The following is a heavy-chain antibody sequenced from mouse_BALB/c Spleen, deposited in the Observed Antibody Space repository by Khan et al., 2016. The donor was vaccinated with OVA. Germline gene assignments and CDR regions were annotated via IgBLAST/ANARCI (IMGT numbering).Heavy chain of an antibody. J-gene: IGHJ3*01. V-gene: IGHV5-6*01. D-gene: IGHD1-1*01. CDR1: GFTFSTYG. Sequence: EVELVESGGDVVKPGGSLKLSCAASGFTFSTYGMSWVRQTPDKRLEWVATVSTAGHYTYYPDTLKGRFTIPRDNAKNTLYLQRSSLKSEDTAMFYCARLAYYYDSEGFAYWGQGTLVTVSA. CDR2: VSTAGHYT. CDR3: ARLAYYYDSEGFAY.